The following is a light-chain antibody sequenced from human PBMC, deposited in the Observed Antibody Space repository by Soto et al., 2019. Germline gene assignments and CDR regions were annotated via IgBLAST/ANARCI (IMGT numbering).Light chain of an antibody. CDR3: QQYNNWPPIT. V-gene: IGKV3-15*01. Sequence: ESVMTQSPDTLSVSPGGRATLSCRASQSISDTLAWYQQKPGQSPRLLIYGASTRATGIPARFSGSGSGTEFTLTISSLQSEDFAVYYCQQYNNWPPITFGQGTRLEIK. CDR1: QSISDT. J-gene: IGKJ5*01. CDR2: GAS.